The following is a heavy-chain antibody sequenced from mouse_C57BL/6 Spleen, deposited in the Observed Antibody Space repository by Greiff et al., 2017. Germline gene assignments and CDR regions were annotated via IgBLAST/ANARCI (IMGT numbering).Heavy chain of an antibody. V-gene: IGHV1-26*01. D-gene: IGHD1-1*01. CDR3: ARDGSTSWFAY. Sequence: EVQLQQSGPELVKPGASVKISCKASGYTFTDYYMNWVKQSHGKSLEGIGDINPNNGGTSYNQKFKGKATLTVDKSSSTAYMGLRSLTSEDSAVYYCARDGSTSWFAYWGQGTLVTVSA. CDR2: INPNNGGT. CDR1: GYTFTDYY. J-gene: IGHJ3*01.